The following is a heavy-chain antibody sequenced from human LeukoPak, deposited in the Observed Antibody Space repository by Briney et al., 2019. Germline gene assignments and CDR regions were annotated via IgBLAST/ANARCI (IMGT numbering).Heavy chain of an antibody. Sequence: PGGSLRLSCAASGYSFSTYSMNWVRQAPGKGLEWVSFISTGSSYIYYADSVKGRFTISRDNAKKSLYLQTNSLGAEDTAVYFCARSFYDSSGYPNFDYWGQGTLVTVSS. V-gene: IGHV3-21*01. CDR1: GYSFSTYS. CDR2: ISTGSSYI. D-gene: IGHD3-22*01. J-gene: IGHJ4*02. CDR3: ARSFYDSSGYPNFDY.